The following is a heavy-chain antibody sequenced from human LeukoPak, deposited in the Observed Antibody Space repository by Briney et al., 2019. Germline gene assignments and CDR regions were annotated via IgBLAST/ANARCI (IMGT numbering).Heavy chain of an antibody. V-gene: IGHV3-48*04. D-gene: IGHD3-22*01. CDR1: GFTFSSYS. CDR2: ISSSSSTI. CDR3: ARQVGEGCYDSSGNY. J-gene: IGHJ4*02. Sequence: GGSLRLSCAASGFTFSSYSMNWVRQAPGKGLEWVSYISSSSSTIYYADSVKGRFTISRDNAKNSLYLQMNSLRAEDTAVYYCARQVGEGCYDSSGNYWGQGTLVTVSS.